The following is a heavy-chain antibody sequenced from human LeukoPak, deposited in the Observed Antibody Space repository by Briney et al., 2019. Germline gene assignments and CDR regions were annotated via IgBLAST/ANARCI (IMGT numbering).Heavy chain of an antibody. CDR2: INHSGLT. CDR3: ASQARYFYDTSGFYLES. D-gene: IGHD3-22*01. J-gene: IGHJ4*02. CDR1: GGSFSGYY. Sequence: SETLSLTCAVNGGSFSGYYWTWIRQPPGKGLQWIGEINHSGLTNSNPSLKNRVTISVDTSKNQFSLNLTSVTAADTGVYFCASQARYFYDTSGFYLESWGQGILVSVSS. V-gene: IGHV4-34*01.